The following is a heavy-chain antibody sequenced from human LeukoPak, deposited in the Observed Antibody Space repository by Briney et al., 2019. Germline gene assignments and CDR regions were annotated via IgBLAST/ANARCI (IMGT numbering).Heavy chain of an antibody. CDR3: AKDVYYYDSSGYYPDY. D-gene: IGHD3-22*01. Sequence: GGSLRLSCAASGFTFSSYAMSWVRQAPGKGLEWVSAISGSGGSTYYADSVKGRFTISRDNSKNTLYPQMNSLRAEDTAVYYCAKDVYYYDSSGYYPDYWGQGTLVTVSS. CDR2: ISGSGGST. V-gene: IGHV3-23*01. J-gene: IGHJ4*02. CDR1: GFTFSSYA.